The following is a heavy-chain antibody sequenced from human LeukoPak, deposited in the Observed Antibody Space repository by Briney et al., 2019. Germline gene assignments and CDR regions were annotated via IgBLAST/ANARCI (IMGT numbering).Heavy chain of an antibody. CDR2: ISSSGSTI. CDR3: ARTSSGYYIDY. CDR1: GFTFSSYE. D-gene: IGHD3-22*01. J-gene: IGHJ4*02. V-gene: IGHV3-48*03. Sequence: GGSLRLSCAASGFTFSSYEMNWVRQAPGKGLEWVSYISSSGSTIYYADSVKGRFTISGDNAKNSLYLEMNSLRAEDTAVYYCARTSSGYYIDYWGQGTLVTVSS.